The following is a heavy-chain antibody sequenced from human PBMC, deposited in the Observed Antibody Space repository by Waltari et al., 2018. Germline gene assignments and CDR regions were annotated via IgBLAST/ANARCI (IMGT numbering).Heavy chain of an antibody. V-gene: IGHV4-39*07. CDR1: GGSISSSSYY. CDR2: IYYSGST. J-gene: IGHJ5*02. Sequence: QLQLQESGPGLVKPSETLSLTCTVSGGSISSSSYYWGWIRQPPGKGLEWIGSIYYSGSTYYNPSLKRRVTISVDTSKNQFSLKLISVTAADTAVYYCARSVTTVKVWFDPWGQGTLVTVSS. CDR3: ARSVTTVKVWFDP. D-gene: IGHD4-17*01.